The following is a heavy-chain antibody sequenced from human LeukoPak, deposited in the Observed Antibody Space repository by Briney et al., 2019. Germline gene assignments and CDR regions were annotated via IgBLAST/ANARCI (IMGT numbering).Heavy chain of an antibody. CDR3: AKVDGVRAAPGRGRVDS. J-gene: IGHJ4*02. V-gene: IGHV3-23*01. Sequence: GGSLRLSCAASGFAFSSYVMTWVRPAPGKGLDGVSGISGSGGSTYDADSVKGRFTASRDNSKSTLYLQLNSLRVEDTAVYYCAKVDGVRAAPGRGRVDSWGQGTLVTVSS. D-gene: IGHD6-13*01. CDR2: ISGSGGST. CDR1: GFAFSSYV.